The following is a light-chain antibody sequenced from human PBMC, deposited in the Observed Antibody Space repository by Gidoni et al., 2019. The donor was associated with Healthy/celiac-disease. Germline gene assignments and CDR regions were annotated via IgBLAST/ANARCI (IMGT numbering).Light chain of an antibody. J-gene: IGLJ2*01. CDR3: SSYTSSSTLVV. CDR1: SSDVGGYNY. Sequence: QSALTQPASVSGSPGQSITISCTGTSSDVGGYNYVSWYQQHPGKAPKLMIYEVSNRPSGVSNRFSGSKSGNTASLTISGLQAEDEADYYCSSYTSSSTLVVFGGGTKLTVI. CDR2: EVS. V-gene: IGLV2-14*01.